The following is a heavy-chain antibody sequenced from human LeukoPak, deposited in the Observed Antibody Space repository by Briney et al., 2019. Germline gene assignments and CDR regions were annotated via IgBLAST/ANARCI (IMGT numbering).Heavy chain of an antibody. CDR1: KFTLSSNY. V-gene: IGHV3-53*01. J-gene: IGHJ4*02. Sequence: GGSLRLSSSTSKFTLSSNYISLVRQAHGMGLEWVSLIYSGGSTYYGDSVKGRFTISRDNSKNTLYLQMNSLRAEDTAVYYCARGPATAIDYWGQGTLVTVSS. CDR3: ARGPATAIDY. CDR2: IYSGGST. D-gene: IGHD2-21*02.